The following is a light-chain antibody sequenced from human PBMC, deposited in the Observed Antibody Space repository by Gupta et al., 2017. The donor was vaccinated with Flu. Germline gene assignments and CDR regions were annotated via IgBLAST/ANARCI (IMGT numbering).Light chain of an antibody. CDR1: QSVSSN. CDR2: GAS. V-gene: IGKV3-15*01. Sequence: EIVMTQSPATLSVSPGERAPLSCRASQSVSSNLAWYKQKPGEAPRLLIYGASTRATGIPARFSGSGSGTEFTLTISSRQSEDFAVYYCQQDNNWPPWTFGQGTKVEIK. J-gene: IGKJ1*01. CDR3: QQDNNWPPWT.